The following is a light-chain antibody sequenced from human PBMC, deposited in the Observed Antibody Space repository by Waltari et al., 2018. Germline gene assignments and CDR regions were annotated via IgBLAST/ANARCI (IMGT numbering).Light chain of an antibody. CDR2: DAS. J-gene: IGKJ2*01. CDR1: QSVSSY. V-gene: IGKV3-11*01. Sequence: EIVLTQSPATLSLSPWERATLSCRASQSVSSYLGWYQQKHGQAPRLLIYDASNRATGIPARFSGSGSGTDFTLTISSLEPEDFAVYYCQQRSNWPGTFGQGTKLEI. CDR3: QQRSNWPGT.